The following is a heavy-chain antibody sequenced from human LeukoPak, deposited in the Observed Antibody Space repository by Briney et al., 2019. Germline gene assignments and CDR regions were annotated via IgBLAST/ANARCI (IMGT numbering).Heavy chain of an antibody. D-gene: IGHD6-13*01. CDR2: ISAYNGNT. V-gene: IGHV1-18*01. J-gene: IGHJ4*02. Sequence: ASVKVSCKASGYTFTSYGISWVRQAPGQGLEWMGWISAYNGNTNYAQKLQGRVTMTTDTSTSTAYMELRSLRSDDTAVYYCASNDPIAAAGNNDILDYWGQGTLVTVSS. CDR3: ASNDPIAAAGNNDILDY. CDR1: GYTFTSYG.